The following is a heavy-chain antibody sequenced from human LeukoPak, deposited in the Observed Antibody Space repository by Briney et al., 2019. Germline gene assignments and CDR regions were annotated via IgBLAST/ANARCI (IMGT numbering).Heavy chain of an antibody. CDR2: ISNTATNA. V-gene: IGHV3-NL1*01. Sequence: QAGGSLRLSCAASGFSLTTYGTHWLRQAPGKGLEWVSVISNTATNAYYADSVKGRFTISRDNSKSTLYLQMNSLRAEDTAVHYCATSSYGMDVWGQGTTVTVSS. J-gene: IGHJ6*02. CDR1: GFSLTTYG. CDR3: ATSSYGMDV.